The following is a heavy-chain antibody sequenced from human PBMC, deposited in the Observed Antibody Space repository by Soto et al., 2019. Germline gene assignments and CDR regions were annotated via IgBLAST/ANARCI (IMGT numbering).Heavy chain of an antibody. CDR1: GGSISSGGYS. CDR2: IYHSGST. D-gene: IGHD1-1*01. CDR3: APLHGACVGTSCHGYYGMDV. V-gene: IGHV4-30-2*01. J-gene: IGHJ6*02. Sequence: TLSLTCAVSGGSISSGGYSWSWIRQPPGKGLEWIGYIYHSGSTYYNPSLLSRVTISVDTSMNEFSLRLSSVTAADTAVYYRAPLHGACVGTSCHGYYGMDVWGQGTKVTAS.